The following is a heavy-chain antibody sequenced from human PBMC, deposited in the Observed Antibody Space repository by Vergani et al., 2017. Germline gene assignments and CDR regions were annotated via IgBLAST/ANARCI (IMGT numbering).Heavy chain of an antibody. CDR2: IDWDDDK. Sequence: QVTLRESGPALVKPTQTLTLTCTFSGFSLTTDGMCVSWIRQPPGKALEWLARIDWDDDKYYSTSLKTRLTISKDTSKNQVVLTMTNMEPVDTATYYCARGYCSALNWPKFYPWGQGMLVTVSS. J-gene: IGHJ5*02. CDR3: ARGYCSALNWPKFYP. CDR1: GFSLTTDGMC. D-gene: IGHD2-15*01. V-gene: IGHV2-70*15.